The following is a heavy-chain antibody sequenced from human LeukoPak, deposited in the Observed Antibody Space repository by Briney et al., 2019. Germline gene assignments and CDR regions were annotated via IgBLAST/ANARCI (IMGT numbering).Heavy chain of an antibody. CDR1: GFTFDDYA. V-gene: IGHV3-43D*04. CDR3: AKDRSGNSYGHFDY. J-gene: IGHJ4*02. D-gene: IGHD3-10*01. CDR2: ISWGGGST. Sequence: GGSLRLSCVASGFTFDDYAMHWVRQAPGKGLEWVSLISWGGGSTYYADSVKGRLTISRDNSKNSLYLHMNSLRAEDTALYYCAKDRSGNSYGHFDYWGQGTLVTVSS.